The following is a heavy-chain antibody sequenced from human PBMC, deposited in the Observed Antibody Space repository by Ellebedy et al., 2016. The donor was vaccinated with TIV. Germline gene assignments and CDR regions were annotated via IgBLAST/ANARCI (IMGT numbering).Heavy chain of an antibody. CDR1: GGSIRSYY. Sequence: MPSETLSLTCSVSGGSIRSYYWSWIRQPPGKGLEWIGYIYNSGNTNCSPSLKTRVTMSLDTSKNQFSLLLSSVTAADSAVYYCARHRFYSFGGAYYTAHYAMDVWGQGTTVTVSS. J-gene: IGHJ6*02. CDR2: IYNSGNT. CDR3: ARHRFYSFGGAYYTAHYAMDV. D-gene: IGHD3-16*01. V-gene: IGHV4-59*08.